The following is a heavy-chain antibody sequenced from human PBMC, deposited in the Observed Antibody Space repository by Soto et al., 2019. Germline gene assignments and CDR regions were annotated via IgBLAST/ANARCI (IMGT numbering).Heavy chain of an antibody. V-gene: IGHV6-1*01. CDR2: TYYRSKWYN. Sequence: SQTLSLTCAISGDSVSSNSAAWNWIRQSPSRGLEWLGRTYYRSKWYNDYAVSVKSRITIDPDTSKNQFSLQLNSVTPEDTAVYYCARDGVEYSSSSSKVLYNWFGPWGQGPLVTVSS. D-gene: IGHD6-6*01. CDR1: GDSVSSNSAA. J-gene: IGHJ5*02. CDR3: ARDGVEYSSSSSKVLYNWFGP.